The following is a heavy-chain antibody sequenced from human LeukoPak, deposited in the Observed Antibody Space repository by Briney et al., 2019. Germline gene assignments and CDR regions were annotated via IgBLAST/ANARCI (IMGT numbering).Heavy chain of an antibody. CDR2: IYTSGST. Sequence: PSETLSLTCTVSGGSISSGSYYWSWIRQPAGKGLEWIGRIYTSGSTKYNPSLKSRVTISVDRSKNQFSLKLSSVTAADTAVYYCARDFYYGSSGYFDYWGQGTLVTVSS. CDR1: GGSISSGSYY. V-gene: IGHV4-61*02. J-gene: IGHJ4*02. D-gene: IGHD3-22*01. CDR3: ARDFYYGSSGYFDY.